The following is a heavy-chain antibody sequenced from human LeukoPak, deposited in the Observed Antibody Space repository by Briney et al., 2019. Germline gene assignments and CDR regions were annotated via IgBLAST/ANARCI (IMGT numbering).Heavy chain of an antibody. V-gene: IGHV3-23*01. CDR2: ISGSGDNT. Sequence: GGSLRLSCAASGFTFSSYAMSWVRQAPGKGLEWVSAISGSGDNTYCTDSVKGRFTISRDNSKNTLYLQMNSLRVEDTAVYYCAKDQGLGLDRFDYWGQGTLVTVSS. J-gene: IGHJ4*02. CDR1: GFTFSSYA. CDR3: AKDQGLGLDRFDY. D-gene: IGHD5/OR15-5a*01.